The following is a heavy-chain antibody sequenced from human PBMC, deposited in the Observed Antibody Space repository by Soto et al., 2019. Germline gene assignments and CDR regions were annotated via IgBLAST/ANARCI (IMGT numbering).Heavy chain of an antibody. Sequence: QRQLQESGPGLVKPSETLSLSCTVSNVSINSRPYYWALLRQPPVKVLEWIGSIYYTGTSVYNPSLKSRINMSVDTPKNQFSLNMSSVTAADTAVYFCARLLVRGPESVFDYWGLGTRVTVSS. CDR2: IYYTGTS. J-gene: IGHJ4*02. CDR1: NVSINSRPYY. CDR3: ARLLVRGPESVFDY. V-gene: IGHV4-39*01. D-gene: IGHD3-10*01.